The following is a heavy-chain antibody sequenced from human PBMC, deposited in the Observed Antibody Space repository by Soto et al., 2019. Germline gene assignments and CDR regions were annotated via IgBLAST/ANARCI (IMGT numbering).Heavy chain of an antibody. D-gene: IGHD2-2*01. J-gene: IGHJ6*02. Sequence: TLSLTCTVSGGSISSGDYYWSWIRQPPGKGLEWIGYIYYSGSTSYNASLKSRTSISADPSNNQFSLKLHSLTAADTAVYFCGTMPIVVEPAPMDVWGPGTSVTVS. CDR3: GTMPIVVEPAPMDV. V-gene: IGHV4-30-4*01. CDR1: GGSISSGDYY. CDR2: IYYSGST.